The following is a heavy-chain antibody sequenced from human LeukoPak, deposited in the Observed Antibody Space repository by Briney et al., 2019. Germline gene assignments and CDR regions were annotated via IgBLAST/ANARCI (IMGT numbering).Heavy chain of an antibody. J-gene: IGHJ4*02. CDR2: IIYNGSNK. D-gene: IGHD3-9*01. CDR1: GVTFIRYA. CDR3: ARDPHYDLLTGYCDS. Sequence: GGALRLSCAASGVTFIRYAMHRGRQAPGKGLEWGAVIIYNGSNKYYADSVKGRFTISRDNSKNTLYLQMNSLRAEDTAMYYCARDPHYDLLTGYCDSWGQGTLVTVSS. V-gene: IGHV3-30*04.